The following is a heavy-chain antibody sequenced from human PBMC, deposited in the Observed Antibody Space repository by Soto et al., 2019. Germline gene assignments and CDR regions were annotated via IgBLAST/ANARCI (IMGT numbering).Heavy chain of an antibody. CDR3: VRVLSEDWFDP. J-gene: IGHJ5*02. V-gene: IGHV4-38-2*01. CDR2: IYYSGST. CDR1: GYSISSCYF. Sequence: SETLSLTCVGSGYSISSCYFWGLIRQPPVKALEFIGNIYYSGSTYYNPSLKSRASLSVDTSNNQFSLKLSSVTVADTAVYYCVRVLSEDWFDPWGQGTLVTVSS.